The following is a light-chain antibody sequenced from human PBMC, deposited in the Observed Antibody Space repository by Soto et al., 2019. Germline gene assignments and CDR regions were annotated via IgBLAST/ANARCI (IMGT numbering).Light chain of an antibody. CDR3: SSYGSTSTRYV. V-gene: IGLV2-14*01. J-gene: IGLJ1*01. Sequence: QSALTQPASVSGSPGQSITISCTGTSSDVGGYNYVSWYQQHPGKAPKLMIYGVSNRPSGVSNRFSGSKSANTASLTISGLQAEDEADYFCSSYGSTSTRYVFGTGTKLTVL. CDR1: SSDVGGYNY. CDR2: GVS.